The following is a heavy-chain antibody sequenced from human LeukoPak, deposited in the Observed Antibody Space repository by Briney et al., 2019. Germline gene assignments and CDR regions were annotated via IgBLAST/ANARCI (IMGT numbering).Heavy chain of an antibody. CDR3: ARHLAAAGLFDY. CDR1: GGXISSSSYY. Sequence: SETLSLTCTVSGGXISSSSYYWGWIRQPPGKGLEWIGSIYYSGSTYYNPSLKSRVTISVGTSKNQFSLKLSSVTAADTAVYYCARHLAAAGLFDYWGQGTLVTVSS. V-gene: IGHV4-39*01. CDR2: IYYSGST. J-gene: IGHJ4*02. D-gene: IGHD6-13*01.